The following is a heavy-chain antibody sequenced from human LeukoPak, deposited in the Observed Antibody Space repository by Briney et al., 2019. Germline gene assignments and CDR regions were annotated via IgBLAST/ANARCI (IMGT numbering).Heavy chain of an antibody. Sequence: SGGSLRLSCAASGFSFSSYNMNWVRQTPGKGLEWVSSITSSSTYTFYADSVKGRFTISRDNARNSLYLQMSSLRAEDTAVYYCARDPYSGTYGDTYYYYMDVWGKGTTVTISS. CDR2: ITSSSTYT. J-gene: IGHJ6*03. D-gene: IGHD1-26*01. V-gene: IGHV3-21*01. CDR3: ARDPYSGTYGDTYYYYMDV. CDR1: GFSFSSYN.